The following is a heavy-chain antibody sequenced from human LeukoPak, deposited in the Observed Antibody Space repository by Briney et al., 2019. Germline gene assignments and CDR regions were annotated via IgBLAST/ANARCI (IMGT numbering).Heavy chain of an antibody. J-gene: IGHJ4*02. CDR1: GFTFSDYY. CDR3: AKAQEEYSYGYEVFDY. V-gene: IGHV3-11*04. CDR2: ISSSGSTI. D-gene: IGHD5-18*01. Sequence: GGSLRLSCAASGFTFSDYYMSWIRQAPGKGLEWVSYISSSGSTIYYTDSVKGRFTISRDNAKNTLYLQMNSLRAEDTAVYYCAKAQEEYSYGYEVFDYWGQGTLVTVSS.